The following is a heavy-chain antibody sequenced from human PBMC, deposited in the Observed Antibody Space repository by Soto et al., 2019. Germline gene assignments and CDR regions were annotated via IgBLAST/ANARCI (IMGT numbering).Heavy chain of an antibody. CDR2: IYRSGST. CDR3: ARWKYSYADLPGDWFDS. D-gene: IGHD3-16*01. Sequence: PSETLSLTCTVSGASLTSGSYYWSWVRQPPGKGLEWIAYIYRSGSTNYNPSLKSRATKSVDTSKNQFPLRLTFVPPADTAIFYCARWKYSYADLPGDWFDSWGQGTLVTVSS. V-gene: IGHV4-61*01. CDR1: GASLTSGSYY. J-gene: IGHJ5*01.